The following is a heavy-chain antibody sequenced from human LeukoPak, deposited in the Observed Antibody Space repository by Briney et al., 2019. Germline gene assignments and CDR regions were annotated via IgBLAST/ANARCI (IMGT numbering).Heavy chain of an antibody. CDR2: INPNSGGT. V-gene: IGHV1-2*02. J-gene: IGHJ4*02. CDR1: GYTFTGYY. Sequence: ASVKVSCKASGYTFTGYYMHWVRQAPGQGLEWMGWINPNSGGTNYAQKFQGRVTMTRDTSISTACMELSRLRSDDTAVYYCARAPPSVAAAGGDYWGQGTLVTVSS. D-gene: IGHD6-13*01. CDR3: ARAPPSVAAAGGDY.